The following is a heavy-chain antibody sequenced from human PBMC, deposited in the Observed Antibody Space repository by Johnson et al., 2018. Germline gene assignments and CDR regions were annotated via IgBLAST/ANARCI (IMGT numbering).Heavy chain of an antibody. D-gene: IGHD6-19*01. Sequence: VQLQESGGGLVKSGGSLRLSCKASGFSFNVYSMTWVRQAPGKGLEWVSFIGAESVYIQYADSVRGRFTISRDNAKNSLYLQMSALRVEDTAIYFCARGQWRVPGQRYYMDVWGKGTTVTVSS. CDR1: GFSFNVYS. V-gene: IGHV3-21*06. CDR3: ARGQWRVPGQRYYMDV. J-gene: IGHJ6*03. CDR2: IGAESVYI.